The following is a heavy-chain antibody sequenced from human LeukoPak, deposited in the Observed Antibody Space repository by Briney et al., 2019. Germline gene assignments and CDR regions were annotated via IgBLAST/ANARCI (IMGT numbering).Heavy chain of an antibody. D-gene: IGHD6-13*01. CDR2: INPNSGGT. Sequence: ASVKVSCKASGYTFTGYYMHWVRQAPGQGLEWMGWINPNSGGTNYAQKVQGRVTMTRDTSISTAYMELSRLRSDDTAVYYCARDGGGQQLVNWFDPWGQGTLVTVSS. V-gene: IGHV1-2*02. J-gene: IGHJ5*02. CDR1: GYTFTGYY. CDR3: ARDGGGQQLVNWFDP.